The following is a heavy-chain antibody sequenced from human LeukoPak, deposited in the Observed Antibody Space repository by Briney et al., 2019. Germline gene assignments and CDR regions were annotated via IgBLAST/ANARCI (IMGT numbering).Heavy chain of an antibody. Sequence: GASVKVSCKASGYTFTGYYMHWVRQAPGQGLEWMGWINPNSGGTNYAQKFQGRGTMTRDTSISTAYMELSRLKSDDTAVYFCARRVGVIGATWPFDYWGQGTLVTVSS. D-gene: IGHD3-3*01. CDR2: INPNSGGT. J-gene: IGHJ4*02. CDR3: ARRVGVIGATWPFDY. CDR1: GYTFTGYY. V-gene: IGHV1-2*02.